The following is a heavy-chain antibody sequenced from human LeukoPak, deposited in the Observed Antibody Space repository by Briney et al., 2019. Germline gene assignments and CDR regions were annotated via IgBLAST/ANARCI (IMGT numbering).Heavy chain of an antibody. J-gene: IGHJ4*02. V-gene: IGHV3-74*01. D-gene: IGHD5-12*01. CDR2: LNSDASNT. CDR1: GFTFSDYW. Sequence: PGGSLRLSCVASGFTFSDYWMYWVGQAPGKGLVCVSRLNSDASNTIYADSVKGRFTISRDNAKNTLYLQMNSLRVEDTAVYYCARSRYGGSIDNWGQGTLVTVSS. CDR3: ARSRYGGSIDN.